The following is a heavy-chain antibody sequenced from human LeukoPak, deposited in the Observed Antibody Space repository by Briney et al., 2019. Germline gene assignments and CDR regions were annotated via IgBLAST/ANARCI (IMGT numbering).Heavy chain of an antibody. J-gene: IGHJ4*02. D-gene: IGHD2-2*01. V-gene: IGHV3-23*01. CDR3: AKGYCSSTSCYSDY. CDR2: ISGSGGST. CDR1: GFTFSSYA. Sequence: GGSLRLSCAASGFTFSSYAMSWVSQAPGKGLEWVSAISGSGGSTYYADSVKGRFTISRDNSKNTLYLQMNSLRAEDTAVYYCAKGYCSSTSCYSDYWGQGTLVTVSS.